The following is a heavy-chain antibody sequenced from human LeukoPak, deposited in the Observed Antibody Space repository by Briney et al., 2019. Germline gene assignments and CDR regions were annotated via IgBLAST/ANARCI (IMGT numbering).Heavy chain of an antibody. J-gene: IGHJ4*02. V-gene: IGHV3-7*01. D-gene: IGHD3-10*01. CDR1: GFTFSGFS. Sequence: QTGGSLRLSCAASGFTFSGFSMSWVRQSPTKGLEWVANIKQDGSERYYVDSVKGRFTISRDNAKNSLSLQMNNLRVEDTAVYYCARAGSHWHYVYWGQGTVVTDSS. CDR2: IKQDGSER. CDR3: ARAGSHWHYVY.